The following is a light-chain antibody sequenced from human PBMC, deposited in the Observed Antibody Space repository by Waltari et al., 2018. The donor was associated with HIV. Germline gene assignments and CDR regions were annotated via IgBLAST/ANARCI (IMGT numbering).Light chain of an antibody. J-gene: IGLJ2*01. CDR2: SNS. CDR3: QSYDSSLSAL. Sequence: HSVLTQPPSVSGAPGQRVTISCTGSSSHIGAGFDVHWYQHLPGTAPKLLIYSNSNRPSGVPDLFSGSKSGTSASLAITGLQAEDEADYYCQSYDSSLSALFGGGTKLTVL. V-gene: IGLV1-40*01. CDR1: SSHIGAGFD.